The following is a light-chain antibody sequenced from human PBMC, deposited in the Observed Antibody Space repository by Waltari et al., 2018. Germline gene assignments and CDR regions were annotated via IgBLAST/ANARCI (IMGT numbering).Light chain of an antibody. J-gene: IGKJ1*01. CDR3: QQYGRSPWT. V-gene: IGKV3-20*01. CDR2: DAS. Sequence: FVLTQSPGTLSLSPGERVTLSCRASQSVSSNYLAWYQQKPGQAPRLLIYDASNRATGIADRFSGSGSGTDVTLTISRLEPEDVAVYYCQQYGRSPWTFGQGTKVEIK. CDR1: QSVSSNY.